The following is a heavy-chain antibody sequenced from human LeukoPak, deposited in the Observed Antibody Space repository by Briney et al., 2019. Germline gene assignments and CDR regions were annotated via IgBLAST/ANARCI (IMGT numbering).Heavy chain of an antibody. CDR2: ISSSSGYT. V-gene: IGHV3-11*05. CDR3: AREETSDTAMVGYFDY. Sequence: GGSLRLSCAASGFTFSDYYMSWIRQAPGKGLEWVSYISSSSGYTNYADSVKGRFTISRDNAKNSLYLQMNSLRAEDTAVYYCAREETSDTAMVGYFDYWGQGTLVTVSS. J-gene: IGHJ4*02. CDR1: GFTFSDYY. D-gene: IGHD5-18*01.